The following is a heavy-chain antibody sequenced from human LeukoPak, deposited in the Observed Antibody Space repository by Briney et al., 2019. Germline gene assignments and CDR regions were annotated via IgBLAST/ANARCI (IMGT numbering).Heavy chain of an antibody. CDR2: IYYSGST. Sequence: PSETLSLTCTVSRGSISSGDYYWSWIRQPPGKCLEWIGYIYYSGSTYYNPSLKSRVTISVDTSKNQFSLKLSSVTAADTAVYYCARDRRGGSGSYSPLGYWGQGTLVTVSS. CDR3: ARDRRGGSGSYSPLGY. V-gene: IGHV4-30-4*01. J-gene: IGHJ4*02. D-gene: IGHD3-10*01. CDR1: RGSISSGDYY.